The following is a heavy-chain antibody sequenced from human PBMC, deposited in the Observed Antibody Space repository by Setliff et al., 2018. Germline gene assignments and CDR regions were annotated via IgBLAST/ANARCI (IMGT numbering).Heavy chain of an antibody. Sequence: SETLSLTCTASGGSISTDHYYWGWIRQPPGKGLGWIGSIDYTGNTWHNPSLKSRVTISVDTSKNQFSLRLSSVTAADMGVFYCAREGFYCTNGVCYRPFDYWGQGTLVTVSS. V-gene: IGHV4-39*02. D-gene: IGHD2-8*01. J-gene: IGHJ4*02. CDR2: IDYTGNT. CDR1: GGSISTDHYY. CDR3: AREGFYCTNGVCYRPFDY.